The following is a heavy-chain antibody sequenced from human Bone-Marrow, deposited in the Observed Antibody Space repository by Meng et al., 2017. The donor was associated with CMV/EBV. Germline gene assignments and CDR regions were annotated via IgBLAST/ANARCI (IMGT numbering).Heavy chain of an antibody. CDR3: ASSGNPPPLYYYYGMDV. CDR1: VGTFSSYA. CDR2: IIPIFGTA. Sequence: SVKVSCKASVGTFSSYAISWVRQAPGQGLEWMGGIIPIFGTANYAQKFQGRVTITTDESTSTAYMELSSLRSEDTAVYYCASSGNPPPLYYYYGMDVWGQGTTVTVSS. J-gene: IGHJ6*02. V-gene: IGHV1-69*05. D-gene: IGHD1-26*01.